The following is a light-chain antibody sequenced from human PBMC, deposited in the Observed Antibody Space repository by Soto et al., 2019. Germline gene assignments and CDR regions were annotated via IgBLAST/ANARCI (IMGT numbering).Light chain of an antibody. CDR1: QSISSY. V-gene: IGKV1-39*01. Sequence: DIQMTQSPSPLSASVGDRVTITCRASQSISSYLNWYQQKPGKAPNLLIYAASSLQSGVPSRFSGSTSGTDFTLTISSLQPEDFATYYCQQTNSFPITFGQGTRLEIK. J-gene: IGKJ5*01. CDR2: AAS. CDR3: QQTNSFPIT.